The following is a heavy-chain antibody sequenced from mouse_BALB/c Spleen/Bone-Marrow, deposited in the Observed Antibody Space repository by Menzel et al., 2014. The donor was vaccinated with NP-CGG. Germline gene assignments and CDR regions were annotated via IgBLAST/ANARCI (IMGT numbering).Heavy chain of an antibody. J-gene: IGHJ2*01. D-gene: IGHD2-14*01. CDR3: ARYRLGTYLDY. CDR1: GFNIKDTY. V-gene: IGHV14-3*02. CDR2: VDPANGNT. Sequence: EVQLQQSGAELVKPGASVKLSCTASGFNIKDTYMHWVKQRPEQGLEWIGRVDPANGNTKYDPKFQGKATITADTSSNTAYLQLSSLTSEDTAVYYCARYRLGTYLDYWGQGATLTVPS.